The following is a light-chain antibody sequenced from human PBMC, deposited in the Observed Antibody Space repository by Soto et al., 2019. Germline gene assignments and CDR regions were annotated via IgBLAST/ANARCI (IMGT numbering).Light chain of an antibody. J-gene: IGKJ1*01. V-gene: IGKV1-5*01. CDR1: QSMSNW. CDR3: QQYNSYS. CDR2: HAS. Sequence: DIQMTQSPSTLPASVGHIFTITCRASQSMSNWLAWYQQKPGTAPKVLIYHASNLQSGVPSRFSGSGSGTEFTLTISRMQPDAFATYYCQQYNSYSFGHGTQVDIK.